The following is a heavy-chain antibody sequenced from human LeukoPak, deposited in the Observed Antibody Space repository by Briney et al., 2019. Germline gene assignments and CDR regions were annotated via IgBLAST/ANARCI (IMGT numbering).Heavy chain of an antibody. V-gene: IGHV3-11*04. D-gene: IGHD6-19*01. J-gene: IGHJ3*02. Sequence: GGSLRLSCAASGFTFSDYYMSWIRQAPGKGLEWLSYIISTGGTIYYADSVKGRFTISRDNAKNSLYLQMNSLRAEDTAVYYCAGYSSGWFGAFHIWGQGTMVTASS. CDR1: GFTFSDYY. CDR3: AGYSSGWFGAFHI. CDR2: IISTGGTI.